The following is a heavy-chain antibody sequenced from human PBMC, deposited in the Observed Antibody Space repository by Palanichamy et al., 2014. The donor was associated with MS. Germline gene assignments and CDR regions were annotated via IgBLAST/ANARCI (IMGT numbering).Heavy chain of an antibody. CDR3: ARLGEGSFDY. V-gene: IGHV5-51*01. CDR1: GYSFTTHW. Sequence: EVQLVQSGAEVREPGKSLRISCKTSGYSFTTHWIAWVRQMPGKGLEWMGITYPGDSDTRYSPSFQGQVFISADKATNTAYLQWSSLKASDTATYYCARLGEGSFDYWGQGTLVIVSS. J-gene: IGHJ4*02. CDR2: TYPGDSDT. D-gene: IGHD3-10*01.